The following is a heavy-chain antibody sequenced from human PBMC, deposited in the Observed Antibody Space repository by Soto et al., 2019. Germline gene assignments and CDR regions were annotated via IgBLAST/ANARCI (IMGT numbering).Heavy chain of an antibody. D-gene: IGHD3-3*01. Sequence: GASVKVSCKASGGTFSSYAISWVRQAPGQGLEWMGGIIPIFGTANYAQKFQGRVTITADDSTSTAYMELSSLRAEDTAVYYCAKGMAILHNYYAMDVWGQGTTVTVSS. V-gene: IGHV1-69*13. CDR2: IIPIFGTA. J-gene: IGHJ6*02. CDR3: AKGMAILHNYYAMDV. CDR1: GGTFSSYA.